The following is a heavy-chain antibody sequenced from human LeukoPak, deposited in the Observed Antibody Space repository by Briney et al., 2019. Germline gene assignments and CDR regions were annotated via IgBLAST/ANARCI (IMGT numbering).Heavy chain of an antibody. Sequence: SETLSLTCTVSGGSISSYYWSWIRQPAGKGLEWIGRIYTSGSTNYNPSLKSRVTMSVDTSKNQFSLKLSSVTAADTAVYYCARAASYSSGWFLSFDYWGRGPLVTVSS. CDR2: IYTSGST. CDR3: ARAASYSSGWFLSFDY. D-gene: IGHD6-19*01. J-gene: IGHJ4*02. CDR1: GGSISSYY. V-gene: IGHV4-4*07.